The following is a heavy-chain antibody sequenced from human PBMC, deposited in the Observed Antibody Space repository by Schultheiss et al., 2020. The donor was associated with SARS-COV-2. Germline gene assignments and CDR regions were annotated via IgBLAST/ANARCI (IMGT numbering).Heavy chain of an antibody. D-gene: IGHD3-16*01. CDR1: GFTFSNYA. J-gene: IGHJ4*02. CDR2: IWYDGSNK. V-gene: IGHV3-33*08. CDR3: ARRNGAYFAFDY. Sequence: GGSLRLSCAASGFTFSNYAMTWVRQAPGKGLEWVAVIWYDGSNKDYGDSVKGRFTISRDNSKNTLYLQMNFLRAEDTAVYYCARRNGAYFAFDYWGQGTLVTVSS.